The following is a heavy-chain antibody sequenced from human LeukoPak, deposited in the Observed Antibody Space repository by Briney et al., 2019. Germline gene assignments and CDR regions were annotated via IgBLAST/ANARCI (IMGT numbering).Heavy chain of an antibody. J-gene: IGHJ4*02. Sequence: SVKVSCKASGYTFTSYGISWVRQAPGRGLEWMGRIIPIFGTANYAQKFQGRVTITTDESTSTAYMELSSLRSEDTAVYYCASDWYYYDSSGYSPRWGQGTLVTVSS. V-gene: IGHV1-69*05. CDR3: ASDWYYYDSSGYSPR. D-gene: IGHD3-22*01. CDR1: GYTFTSYG. CDR2: IIPIFGTA.